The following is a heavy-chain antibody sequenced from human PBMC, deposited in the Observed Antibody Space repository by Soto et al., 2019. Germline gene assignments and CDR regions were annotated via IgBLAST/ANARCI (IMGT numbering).Heavy chain of an antibody. D-gene: IGHD5-12*01. Sequence: ETLSLTCAVYGGSFSGYYWSWIRQPPGKGLEWIGEINHSGSTNYNPSLKSRVTISVDTSKNQFSLKLSSVTAADTAVYYCARGGRWLQLRPFDYWGQGTLVTVSS. CDR1: GGSFSGYY. CDR2: INHSGST. CDR3: ARGGRWLQLRPFDY. V-gene: IGHV4-34*01. J-gene: IGHJ4*02.